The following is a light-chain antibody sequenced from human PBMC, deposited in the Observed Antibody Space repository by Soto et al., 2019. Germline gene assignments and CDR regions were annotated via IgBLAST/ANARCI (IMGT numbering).Light chain of an antibody. CDR2: DAS. Sequence: EVVLTQSPATLSLCPGKRDNLXCRASQSLGSYLHWYQQKPGKAPRHLIYDASNRANGSPARFSGSGSATDFTRTISSLRSEDFAVYFGQQYYNWPRTFGQGTKVDIK. CDR3: QQYYNWPRT. J-gene: IGKJ1*01. V-gene: IGKV3-11*01. CDR1: QSLGSY.